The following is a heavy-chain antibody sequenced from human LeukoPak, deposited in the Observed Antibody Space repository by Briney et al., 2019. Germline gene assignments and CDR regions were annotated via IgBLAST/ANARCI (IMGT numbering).Heavy chain of an antibody. CDR2: ISSSSSYI. D-gene: IGHD3-10*01. CDR1: GFTFSSYS. V-gene: IGHV3-21*01. CDR3: ATDGSGSYYLASLEFDY. Sequence: PGGSLRLSRAASGFTFSSYSMNWVRQAPGKGLEWVSSISSSSSYIYYADSVKGRFTISRDNAKNSLYLQMNSLRAEDTAVYYCATDGSGSYYLASLEFDYWGQGTLVTVSS. J-gene: IGHJ4*02.